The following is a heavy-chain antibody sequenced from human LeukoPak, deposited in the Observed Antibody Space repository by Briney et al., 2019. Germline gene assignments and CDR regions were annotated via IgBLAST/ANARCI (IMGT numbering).Heavy chain of an antibody. J-gene: IGHJ4*02. CDR2: IRSKAYGGTT. CDR3: TRVPNSGYDLDY. V-gene: IGHV3-49*04. CDR1: GFTFGDYA. Sequence: GGSLRLYCTASGFTFGDYAMSWDSQAPGEGLERVGFIRSKAYGGTTEYAASVKGRFTISRDDSKSIAYLQMNSLKTEDTAVYYCTRVPNSGYDLDYWGQGTLVTVSS. D-gene: IGHD5-12*01.